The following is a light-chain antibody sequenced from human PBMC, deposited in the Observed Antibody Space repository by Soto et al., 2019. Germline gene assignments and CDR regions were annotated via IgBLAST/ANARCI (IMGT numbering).Light chain of an antibody. CDR3: QQSSSTPQT. V-gene: IGKV1-39*01. CDR1: QSISSY. J-gene: IGKJ4*01. CDR2: VAS. Sequence: DIPVTQSPSSLSASVGDTCTITPRASQSISSYLSWYQQKPGKAPKLLINVASTLQSGVPSSFSGSGAGTDFTLAISSLQPEDFATYYCQQSSSTPQTFGGGTKVDI.